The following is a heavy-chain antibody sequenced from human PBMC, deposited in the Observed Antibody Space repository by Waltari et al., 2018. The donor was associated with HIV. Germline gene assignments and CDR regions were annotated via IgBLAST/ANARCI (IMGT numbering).Heavy chain of an antibody. CDR2: NYHSGGT. D-gene: IGHD2-2*01. CDR1: GDSVSSSNW. Sequence: QVQLQESGPGLVKPSGTLSLTCAVSGDSVSSSNWWNWVRQPPGKGLEWTGENYHSGGTNTNPSLKSRVTISVDKSKNQFSLNMSSMAAADTAVYYCARGGGIVVKMYADDAFDIWGQGTMVTVSS. CDR3: ARGGGIVVKMYADDAFDI. J-gene: IGHJ3*02. V-gene: IGHV4-4*02.